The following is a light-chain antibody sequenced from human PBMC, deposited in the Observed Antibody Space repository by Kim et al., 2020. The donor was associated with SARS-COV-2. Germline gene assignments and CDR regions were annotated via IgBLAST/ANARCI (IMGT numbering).Light chain of an antibody. CDR3: QQYNVDSQT. CDR2: GAS. CDR1: QSVSSW. V-gene: IGKV1-5*01. Sequence: ASVGVSVTITCRASQSVSSWLAWYQYKPGKSHKLLIYGASTLQIGVPSRCSGRRSGTEFTLTISSLQPDDFANYYCQQYNVDSQTFGPGTKVDIK. J-gene: IGKJ3*01.